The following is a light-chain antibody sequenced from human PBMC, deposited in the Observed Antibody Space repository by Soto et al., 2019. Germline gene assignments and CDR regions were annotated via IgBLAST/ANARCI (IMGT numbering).Light chain of an antibody. CDR3: GTWDSSLSAGQAV. J-gene: IGLJ7*01. CDR1: SSNIGKND. V-gene: IGLV1-51*01. Sequence: QSVLTQPPSVSAAPGQKVTISCFGSSSNIGKNDVSWYQQVPGTAPKLLIYDNNKRPSGIPDRFSGSKSGTSATLGITGLQTGDEADYYCGTWDSSLSAGQAVFGGGTQLTVL. CDR2: DNN.